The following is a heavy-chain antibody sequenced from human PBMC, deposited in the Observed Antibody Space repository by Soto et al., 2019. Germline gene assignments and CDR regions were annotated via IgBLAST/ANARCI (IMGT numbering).Heavy chain of an antibody. CDR3: AREGSYSAYNFSLGLQLWSFPV. D-gene: IGHD5-12*01. J-gene: IGHJ4*02. CDR1: GGSSTTCY. Sequence: SEAQSLTCSVSGGSSTTCYWSWVRQTAGKGLEWIGRIVSRGSTSFNPSLESRVDMSVDTSKDHVCLNFSYVSAADMVVYSCAREGSYSAYNFSLGLQLWSFPVWGRGALVTVSP. CDR2: IVSRGST. V-gene: IGHV4-4*07.